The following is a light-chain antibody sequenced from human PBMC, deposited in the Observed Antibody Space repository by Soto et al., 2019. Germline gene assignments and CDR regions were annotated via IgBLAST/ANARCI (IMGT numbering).Light chain of an antibody. J-gene: IGLJ2*01. CDR2: DVS. CDR1: SSDVGAYNY. CDR3: SSYTTSSTLV. V-gene: IGLV2-14*01. Sequence: QSALTQPASVSGSPGQSVTISCTGTSSDVGAYNYVSWYQQHPGKAPKLMIYDVSDRPSGVSNRFSGSKSGNTPSLTISGLQTEDEADYYCSSYTTSSTLVFGGGTQLTVL.